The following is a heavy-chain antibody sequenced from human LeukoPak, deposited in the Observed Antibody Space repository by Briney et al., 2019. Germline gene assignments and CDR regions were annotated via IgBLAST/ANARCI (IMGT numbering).Heavy chain of an antibody. CDR1: GLTVSSNY. V-gene: IGHV3-53*01. CDR2: IYSGGNT. CDR3: APGDPLGY. Sequence: GGSLRLSCAASGLTVSSNYMSWVRQAPGKGLEWVSVIYSGGNTYYADSVKGRFTISRDNAKNTLYLQMNSLRAEDTAVYYCAPGDPLGYWGQGTLVTVSS. D-gene: IGHD7-27*01. J-gene: IGHJ4*02.